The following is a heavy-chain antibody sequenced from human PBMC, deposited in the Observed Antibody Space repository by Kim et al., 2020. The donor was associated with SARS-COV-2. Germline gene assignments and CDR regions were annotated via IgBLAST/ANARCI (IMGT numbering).Heavy chain of an antibody. CDR2: T. CDR3: AAQSGFLNWFDP. J-gene: IGHJ5*02. D-gene: IGHD3-3*01. Sequence: TDYNPSLKSRVSMSVDTSKNQFSLNLNSVTAADTAVYYCAAQSGFLNWFDPWGQGALVTVSS. V-gene: IGHV4-30-2*05.